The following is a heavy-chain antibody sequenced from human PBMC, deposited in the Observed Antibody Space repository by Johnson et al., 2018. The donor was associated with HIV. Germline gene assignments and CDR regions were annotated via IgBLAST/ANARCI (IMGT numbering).Heavy chain of an antibody. D-gene: IGHD2-21*01. Sequence: QVQLVESGGGVVQPGRSLRLSCAASGFTFSSYAMHWVRQAPGKGLEWVAVISYDGSNKYYADSVKGRFTISRDNSKNTLYLQMNSLRAEDTAVYYCARARTVVIARPDAFDIWA. CDR1: GFTFSSYA. V-gene: IGHV3-30*04. CDR3: ARARTVVIARPDAFDI. J-gene: IGHJ3*02. CDR2: ISYDGSNK.